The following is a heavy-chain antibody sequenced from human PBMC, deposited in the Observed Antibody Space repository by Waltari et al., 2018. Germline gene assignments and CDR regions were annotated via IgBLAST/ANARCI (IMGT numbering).Heavy chain of an antibody. D-gene: IGHD3-10*01. CDR1: GYTFTSYA. CDR3: ARGPPPSMVRGVMVRYYYYMDV. CDR2: INAGNGNT. J-gene: IGHJ6*03. Sequence: QVQLVQSGAEVKKPGASVKVSCKASGYTFTSYAMHWVRQAPGQRLEWMGWINAGNGNTKYSQEFQGRVTITRDTSASTAYMELSSLRSEDMAVYYCARGPPPSMVRGVMVRYYYYMDVWGKGTTVTVSS. V-gene: IGHV1-3*03.